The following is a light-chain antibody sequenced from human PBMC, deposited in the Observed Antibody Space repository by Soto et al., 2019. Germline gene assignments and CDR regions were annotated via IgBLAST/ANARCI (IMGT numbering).Light chain of an antibody. CDR3: QQYNDWPLT. Sequence: ILMAQSPVTLSVSTGERATLSCRASQSVSSNLAWYQQKPGQAPSLLIYGAFTRDTGIPARFSGTGSGTEFTLTISRLQSEDVELDYCQQYNDWPLTFGQGTKVDIK. J-gene: IGKJ1*01. CDR1: QSVSSN. CDR2: GAF. V-gene: IGKV3-15*01.